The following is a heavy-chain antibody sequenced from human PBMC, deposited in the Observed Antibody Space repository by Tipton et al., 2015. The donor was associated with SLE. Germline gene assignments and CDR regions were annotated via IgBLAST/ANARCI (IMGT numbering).Heavy chain of an antibody. CDR3: ATNGHGEAYEFFTEYLRH. V-gene: IGHV4-39*02. CDR2: MYYSGNT. CDR1: GDSISSSSYY. J-gene: IGHJ1*01. D-gene: IGHD5-12*01. Sequence: TLSLTCTVSGDSISSSSYYWGWIRQPPGKGLEWIGSMYYSGNTYYNPSLKSRVTISADASKNHFSLKLNSVTAADTAVYYCATNGHGEAYEFFTEYLRHWGQGTLVTVSS.